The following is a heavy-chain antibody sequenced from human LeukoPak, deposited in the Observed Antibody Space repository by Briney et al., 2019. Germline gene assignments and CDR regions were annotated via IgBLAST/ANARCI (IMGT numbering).Heavy chain of an antibody. CDR3: ASHMAVPGTRGFDD. D-gene: IGHD6-19*01. Sequence: SETLSLTCAVFDDSIYTNKWWSWVRQPPGKGLEWIGEVSQTGTAYYDPSLTGRITISVDRSRNQFSLTLRSATAADTGVYYCASHMAVPGTRGFDDWGQGIPVTVSS. V-gene: IGHV4-4*02. CDR2: VSQTGTA. CDR1: DDSIYTNKW. J-gene: IGHJ4*02.